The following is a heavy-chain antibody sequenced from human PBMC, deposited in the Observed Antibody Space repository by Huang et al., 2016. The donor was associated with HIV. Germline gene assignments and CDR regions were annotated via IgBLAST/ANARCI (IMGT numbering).Heavy chain of an antibody. J-gene: IGHJ1*01. CDR1: GYTFTGYY. CDR3: AKAGRVIVGAREFFQH. CDR2: INPNSGGT. D-gene: IGHD2-21*01. Sequence: QVQLVQSGAEVGEPGASVNVSCKASGYTFTGYYIHWVRQAPGQGLEGMGWINPNSGGTNYAQKFKGRVTMTRDTSINTAYMELSRLRSDDTAVYYCAKAGRVIVGAREFFQHWGQGTLVIVSS. V-gene: IGHV1-2*02.